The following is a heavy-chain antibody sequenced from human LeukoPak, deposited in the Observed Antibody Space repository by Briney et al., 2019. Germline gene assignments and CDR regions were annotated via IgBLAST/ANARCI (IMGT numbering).Heavy chain of an antibody. J-gene: IGHJ4*02. CDR3: ARLPTVTFFDY. CDR2: IYYSGST. D-gene: IGHD4-17*01. V-gene: IGHV4-39*01. CDR1: GGSMSSSSYY. Sequence: PSETLSLACTVSGGSMSSSSYYWGWIRQPPGKGLEWIGSIYYSGSTYYNPSLKSRVTISVDTSKNQFSLKLSSVTAADTAVYYCARLPTVTFFDYWGQGTLVTVSS.